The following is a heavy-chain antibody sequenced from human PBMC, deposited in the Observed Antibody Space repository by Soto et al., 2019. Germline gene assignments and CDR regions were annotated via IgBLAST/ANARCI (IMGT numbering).Heavy chain of an antibody. CDR3: ARLEGLATISYYFDF. J-gene: IGHJ4*02. CDR1: DDSINSDKYY. D-gene: IGHD3-9*01. V-gene: IGHV4-39*01. Sequence: QLQLQESGPGLVKPSETLSLTCSLSDDSINSDKYYWGWIRQPPGKGLEWIGSNYYRGNAYYNPSHQSRVTISLDKSKSQFSLKLNSVTAADSAVYFCARLEGLATISYYFDFWGPGALVTVSS. CDR2: NYYRGNA.